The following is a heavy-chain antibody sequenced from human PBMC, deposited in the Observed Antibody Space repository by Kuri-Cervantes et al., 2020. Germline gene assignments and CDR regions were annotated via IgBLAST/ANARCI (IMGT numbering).Heavy chain of an antibody. J-gene: IGHJ3*02. CDR2: MNPNSGNT. V-gene: IGHV1-8*01. Sequence: ASVKVSCKASGYTFTSYDINWVRQATGQGLEWMGWMNPNSGNTGYAQKFQGRVTMTRNTSISTAYMELSSLRSEDTAVYYCARGSPGLGGDAFDIWGQGTVVTVSS. CDR1: GYTFTSYD. CDR3: ARGSPGLGGDAFDI. D-gene: IGHD3-16*01.